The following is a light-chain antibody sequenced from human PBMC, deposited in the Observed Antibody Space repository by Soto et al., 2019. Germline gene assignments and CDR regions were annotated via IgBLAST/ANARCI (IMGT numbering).Light chain of an antibody. CDR1: QSVSSNY. CDR2: GAF. Sequence: EIVMTQSPGTLSLSPGERATFSCRASQSVSSNYLAWYQQKPGQAHRLLIYGAFKRATGIQDRFSGSGSGTDFTLTIRRMEPEDFAVYCCKQYGSSPRTFGQGTKVDIK. V-gene: IGKV3-20*01. CDR3: KQYGSSPRT. J-gene: IGKJ1*01.